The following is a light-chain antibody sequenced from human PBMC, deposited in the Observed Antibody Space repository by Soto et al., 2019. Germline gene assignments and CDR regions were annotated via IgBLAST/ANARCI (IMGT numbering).Light chain of an antibody. CDR2: DNN. V-gene: IGLV1-51*01. Sequence: QSVLTQPPSVSVAPGQKVTISCSGSSSNIGESYVSWYQHLPGTAPKLLIYDNNKRPSGIPDRFSGSSSGTSATLGITGLQTGDEADYYCGTWDSSLSTGIFGGGTKVTVL. CDR1: SSNIGESY. CDR3: GTWDSSLSTGI. J-gene: IGLJ2*01.